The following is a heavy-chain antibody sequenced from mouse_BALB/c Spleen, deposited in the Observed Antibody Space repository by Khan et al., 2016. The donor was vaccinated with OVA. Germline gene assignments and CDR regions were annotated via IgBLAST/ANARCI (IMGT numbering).Heavy chain of an antibody. CDR2: INTHSGVP. J-gene: IGHJ4*01. CDR1: GYTFTTAG. Sequence: QIQLVQSGPELKKPGETVRISCKASGYTFTTAGIQWVQKMPGKGLKWIGWINTHSGVPKYAEDFKGRFAFSLEISVNTAYLQITNLKNEDTATYFWARGGAAYYRNDGYAMEYWGQGTSVTVSS. D-gene: IGHD2-14*01. V-gene: IGHV9-4*02. CDR3: ARGGAAYYRNDGYAMEY.